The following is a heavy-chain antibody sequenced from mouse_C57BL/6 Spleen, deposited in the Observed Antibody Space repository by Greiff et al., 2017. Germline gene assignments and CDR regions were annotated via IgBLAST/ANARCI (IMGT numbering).Heavy chain of an antibody. D-gene: IGHD1-1*01. V-gene: IGHV1-52*01. Sequence: QVQLQQPGAELVRPGSSVKLSCKASGYTFTSYWMHWVKQRPIQGLEWIGNIDPSDSETHYNQKFKDKATLTVDKSSSTAYMQLSSLTSEDSAVYYCAITTVSATGWYFDVWGTGTTVTVSS. CDR1: GYTFTSYW. CDR3: AITTVSATGWYFDV. J-gene: IGHJ1*03. CDR2: IDPSDSET.